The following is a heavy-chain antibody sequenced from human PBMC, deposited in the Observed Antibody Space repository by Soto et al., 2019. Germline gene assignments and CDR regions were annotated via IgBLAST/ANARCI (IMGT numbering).Heavy chain of an antibody. CDR1: GFTFSSYG. D-gene: IGHD3-22*01. CDR2: ISDDGSNK. CDR3: EKAVHNQAMIVVGTDY. V-gene: IGHV3-30*18. J-gene: IGHJ4*02. Sequence: QVQLVESGGGVVQPGRSLRLSCAASGFTFSSYGMHWVRQAPGKGLEWVAVISDDGSNKYYADSVKGRFTISRDNSKNTLYLQMISLSAEDTDVSYCEKAVHNQAMIVVGTDYWGQGTLVTVSS.